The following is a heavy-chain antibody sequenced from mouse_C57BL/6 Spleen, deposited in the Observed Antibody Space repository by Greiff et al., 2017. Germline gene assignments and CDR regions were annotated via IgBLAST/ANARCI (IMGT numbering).Heavy chain of an antibody. J-gene: IGHJ4*01. CDR1: GFTFNTYA. D-gene: IGHD1-1*01. Sequence: DAGGGLVQPKGSLKLSCAASGFTFNTYAMHWVRQAPGKGLEWVARIRSKSSNYATYYADSVKDRFTISRDDSQSMLYLQMNNLKTEDTAMYYCVREDYYGSREDAMDYWGQGTSVTVSS. CDR3: VREDYYGSREDAMDY. CDR2: IRSKSSNYAT. V-gene: IGHV10-3*01.